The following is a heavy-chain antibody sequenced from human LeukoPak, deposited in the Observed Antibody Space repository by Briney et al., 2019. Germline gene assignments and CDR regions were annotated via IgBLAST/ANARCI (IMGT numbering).Heavy chain of an antibody. CDR1: GFTFSSYS. D-gene: IGHD3-22*01. CDR3: AGPHYYDSSGFSH. V-gene: IGHV3-21*04. Sequence: GGSLRLSCAASGFTFSSYSMNWVRQAPGKGLEWVSSISSSSSYIYYADSVKGRFTISRDNAKNSLYLQMNSLRAEDTAVYYCAGPHYYDSSGFSHWGQGTLVTVSS. CDR2: ISSSSSYI. J-gene: IGHJ4*02.